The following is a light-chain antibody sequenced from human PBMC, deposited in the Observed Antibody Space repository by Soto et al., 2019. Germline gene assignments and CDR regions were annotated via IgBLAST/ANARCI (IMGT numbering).Light chain of an antibody. CDR3: SSYTADMTYV. V-gene: IGLV2-14*03. CDR1: GSDIGGYNY. CDR2: DVW. Sequence: QSVLPQPASVSGSPGQSITIYCIGTGSDIGGYNYVSWYQQHPGKAPTLMIYDVWARPLGVSHRFSGSKSGNTASLTISGLQGDDEADYYCSSYTADMTYVFGTGTKVTVL. J-gene: IGLJ1*01.